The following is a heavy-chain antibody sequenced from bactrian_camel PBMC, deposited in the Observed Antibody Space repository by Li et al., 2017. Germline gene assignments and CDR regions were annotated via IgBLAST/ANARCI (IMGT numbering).Heavy chain of an antibody. J-gene: IGHJ4*01. V-gene: IGHV3S53*01. CDR1: GFDISRYA. CDR2: IASDAQI. CDR3: AAREGSWFNSLSRYEYNY. Sequence: HVQLVESGGGSVQAGATLKLSCATSGFDISRYAMAWFRQAPGQQREGVAFIASDAQIAYGDSVQGRFTISKDDAKNTLDLQMANLKLEDTAMYYCAAREGSWFNSLSRYEYNYWGRGTQVTVS. D-gene: IGHD2*01.